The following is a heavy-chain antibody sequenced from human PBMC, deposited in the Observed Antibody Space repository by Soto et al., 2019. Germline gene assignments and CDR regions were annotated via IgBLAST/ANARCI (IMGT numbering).Heavy chain of an antibody. J-gene: IGHJ6*03. V-gene: IGHV3-30*18. CDR2: ISYDGSNK. D-gene: IGHD6-6*01. CDR3: AKEMSNYGYYYMDV. CDR1: GFTFSSYG. Sequence: PGGSLRLSCAASGFTFSSYGMHWVRQAPGKGLEWVAVISYDGSNKYYADSVKGRFTISRDNSKNTLYLQMNSLRAEDKAVYYCAKEMSNYGYYYMDVWGKGTTVTVSS.